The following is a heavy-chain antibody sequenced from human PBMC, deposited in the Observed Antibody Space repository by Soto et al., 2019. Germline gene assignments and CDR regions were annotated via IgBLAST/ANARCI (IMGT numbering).Heavy chain of an antibody. CDR2: IKTDGTNA. J-gene: IGHJ4*02. D-gene: IGHD3-22*01. CDR3: AAGGSGYYAN. V-gene: IGHV3-74*01. CDR1: GFTFSTYW. Sequence: EVQLVESGGDLVQPGGSLRLSCAASGFTFSTYWMHWVRQAPGKGLLWVSRIKTDGTNATYADSVKGRFTISRDIAKNTLYLQMNSLRVEDAAVYYCAAGGSGYYANWGQGTLVTVSS.